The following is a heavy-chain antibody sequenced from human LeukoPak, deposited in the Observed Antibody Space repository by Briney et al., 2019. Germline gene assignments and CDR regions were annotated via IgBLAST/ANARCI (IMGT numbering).Heavy chain of an antibody. D-gene: IGHD5-18*01. CDR2: ISGSGGST. CDR1: GFTFTTYW. J-gene: IGHJ4*02. CDR3: ARRATTERGHSYGLDF. V-gene: IGHV3-21*01. Sequence: PGESLRLSCAASGFTFTTYWLGWVRQPPGKGLEWVSAISGSGGSTYYADSLTGRFTISRDNAKNSLYLQMNSLRAEDTAMYYCARRATTERGHSYGLDFWGQGTLVTVSS.